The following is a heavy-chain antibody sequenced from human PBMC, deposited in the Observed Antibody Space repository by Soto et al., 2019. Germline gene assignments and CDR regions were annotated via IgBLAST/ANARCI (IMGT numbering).Heavy chain of an antibody. Sequence: EASVKVSFKASGYTFTSYGISWLRQAPGQGLEWMGWISAYNGNTNYAQKLQGRVTMTTDTSTSTAYMELRSLRSDDTAVYYCARDQDFWSGYSNNYYYGMDVWGQGTTVTVSS. CDR2: ISAYNGNT. D-gene: IGHD3-3*01. CDR1: GYTFTSYG. V-gene: IGHV1-18*01. J-gene: IGHJ6*02. CDR3: ARDQDFWSGYSNNYYYGMDV.